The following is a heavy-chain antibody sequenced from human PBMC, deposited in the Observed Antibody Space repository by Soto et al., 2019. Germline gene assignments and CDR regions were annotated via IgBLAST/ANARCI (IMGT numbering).Heavy chain of an antibody. CDR3: ARDTTTDEYYYYGMDV. D-gene: IGHD1-26*01. V-gene: IGHV1-69*13. CDR1: GGTFSSYA. J-gene: IGHJ6*02. Sequence: GGSVKVSCKGSGGTFSSYAISWVRQAPRQGLEWMGGIIPIFGTANYAQKFQGRVTITADESTSTAYMELSSLRSEDTAVYYCARDTTTDEYYYYGMDVWGQGTTVTVSS. CDR2: IIPIFGTA.